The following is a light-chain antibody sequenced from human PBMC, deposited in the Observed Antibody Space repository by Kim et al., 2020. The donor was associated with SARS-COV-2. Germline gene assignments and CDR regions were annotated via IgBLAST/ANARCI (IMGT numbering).Light chain of an antibody. Sequence: GQGVTISCSGSTSKIGSNSIYRYQQLPGTAPKLLIYRNNQRPSGVPDRFSGSKSGTSASLAISVLWSEDETVYYCAAWDDGLSGWVFGGGTQLTVL. V-gene: IGLV1-47*03. J-gene: IGLJ3*02. CDR3: AAWDDGLSGWV. CDR1: TSKIGSNS. CDR2: RNN.